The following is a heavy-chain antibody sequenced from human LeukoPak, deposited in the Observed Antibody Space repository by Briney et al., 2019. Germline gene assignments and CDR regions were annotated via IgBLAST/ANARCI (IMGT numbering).Heavy chain of an antibody. D-gene: IGHD6-13*01. J-gene: IGHJ6*03. V-gene: IGHV4-59*01. CDR2: IYYSGST. Sequence: SETLSLTCTVSGGSISSYYWSWIRQPPGKGLEWIGYIYYSGSTSYNPSLKSRVTISVDTSKKQFSLKLSSVTAADTAVYYCARGLYNSSWWGGYYYYYYMDVWGKGTTVTVSS. CDR3: ARGLYNSSWWGGYYYYYYMDV. CDR1: GGSISSYY.